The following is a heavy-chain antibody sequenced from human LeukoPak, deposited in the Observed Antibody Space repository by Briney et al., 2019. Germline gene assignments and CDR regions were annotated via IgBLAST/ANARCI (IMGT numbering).Heavy chain of an antibody. CDR3: TRNYYGSGSYADFDY. V-gene: IGHV3-73*01. CDR1: GFTFSSYG. D-gene: IGHD3-10*01. Sequence: GGSLRLSCAASGFTFSSYGMSWVRQAPGKGLEWVGRIRSTANGYATAYAASVKGRFTISRDDSKNTAYLQMDSLKTEDTAVYYCTRNYYGSGSYADFDYWGQGTLVTVSS. CDR2: IRSTANGYAT. J-gene: IGHJ4*02.